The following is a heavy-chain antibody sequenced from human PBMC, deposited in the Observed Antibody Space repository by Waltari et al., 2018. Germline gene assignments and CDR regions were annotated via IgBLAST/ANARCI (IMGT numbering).Heavy chain of an antibody. V-gene: IGHV3-15*07. Sequence: DVQLVASGGGLVKPGGSLRLSCAASGFTFSHAWMNWVRQAPGKGLEWVGRSRRKIDGEIRDYAAPVRGRLTISGDDSKNTLYLEMNGLKTEDTAVYYCNTDHIQWIGPRDVWGQGTTVTVSS. J-gene: IGHJ6*02. CDR3: NTDHIQWIGPRDV. CDR2: SRRKIDGEIR. D-gene: IGHD5-12*01. CDR1: GFTFSHAW.